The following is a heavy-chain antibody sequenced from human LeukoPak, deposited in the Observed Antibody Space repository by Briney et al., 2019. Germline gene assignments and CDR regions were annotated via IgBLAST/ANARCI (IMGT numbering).Heavy chain of an antibody. D-gene: IGHD4-23*01. V-gene: IGHV3-23*01. Sequence: GGSLRLSCEASGFTFRSSAMNWVRQAPGKGLEWVSVISGSGDGTHYADSVKGRFTISRDNSKNTLNLQMNSLRVEDTAVYSCAKSPGFTVVTSFDWWGQGTLVTVSS. CDR3: AKSPGFTVVTSFDW. CDR2: ISGSGDGT. J-gene: IGHJ4*02. CDR1: GFTFRSSA.